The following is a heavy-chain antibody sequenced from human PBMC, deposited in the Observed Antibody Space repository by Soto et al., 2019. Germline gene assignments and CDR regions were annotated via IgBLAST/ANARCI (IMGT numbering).Heavy chain of an antibody. CDR2: ISAYNGNT. D-gene: IGHD6-19*01. CDR3: ARGPSSGWYTPHLYYYYGMDV. Sequence: VASVKVSCKASGYTFTSNSISWVRQAPGQGLEWMGWISAYNGNTNYAQKLQGRVTMTTDTSTSTAYMELRSLRSDDTAVYYCARGPSSGWYTPHLYYYYGMDVWGQGTTVTVSS. CDR1: GYTFTSNS. J-gene: IGHJ6*02. V-gene: IGHV1-18*04.